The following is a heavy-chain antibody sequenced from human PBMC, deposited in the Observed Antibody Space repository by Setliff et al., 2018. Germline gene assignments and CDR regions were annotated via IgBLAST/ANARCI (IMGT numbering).Heavy chain of an antibody. D-gene: IGHD1-1*01. Sequence: SETLSLTCTVSGGSISSYYWSWIRQPPGKGLEWIGYIYYSGSTDYNPSLKSRVTISVDTSKNQFSLNLNSVTAADTAVYYCARTGTYRYFDYWGQGALVTVSS. J-gene: IGHJ4*02. V-gene: IGHV4-59*12. CDR3: ARTGTYRYFDY. CDR2: IYYSGST. CDR1: GGSISSYY.